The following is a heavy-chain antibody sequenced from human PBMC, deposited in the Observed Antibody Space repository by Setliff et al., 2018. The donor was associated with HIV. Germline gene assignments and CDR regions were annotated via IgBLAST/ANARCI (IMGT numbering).Heavy chain of an antibody. J-gene: IGHJ3*02. CDR3: ARDRAGSRHDAFEI. Sequence: SETLSLTCAVSGYYISSGYYWAWIRQPPGKGLEWIGSIYHSGITYYNPSLKSRATISVDTSKNQFSLKVSSVTAADTAVYYCARDRAGSRHDAFEIWGQGTMVTVSS. D-gene: IGHD6-13*01. CDR1: GYYISSGYY. CDR2: IYHSGIT. V-gene: IGHV4-38-2*02.